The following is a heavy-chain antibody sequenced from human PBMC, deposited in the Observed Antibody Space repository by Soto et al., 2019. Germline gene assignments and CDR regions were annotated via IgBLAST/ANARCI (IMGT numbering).Heavy chain of an antibody. D-gene: IGHD2-2*01. CDR2: IYWNDDK. CDR1: GFSLSTDEVG. Sequence: SGPTLVNPTQTLTLTCAFSGFSLSTDEVGVARIRQSPGKALECLAVIYWNDDKRYSPSLKSRLTITKDTSNNQVVLTMTNMDPVDTATYFCAHRRVAVSGRNFDHWGQGILVTVSS. V-gene: IGHV2-5*01. J-gene: IGHJ4*02. CDR3: AHRRVAVSGRNFDH.